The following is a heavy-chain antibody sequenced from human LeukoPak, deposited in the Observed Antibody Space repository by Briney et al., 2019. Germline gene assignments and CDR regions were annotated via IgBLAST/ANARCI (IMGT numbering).Heavy chain of an antibody. V-gene: IGHV3-23*01. Sequence: GGSLRLSCAASELTFSNYVMSWVRQAPGKGVEWVSAISDSGGTTYYADSVKGRFTISRDNSKNTLYLHMSSLRAEDTAIYYCAKAPRIFGVGIDNWGQGILVTVSS. J-gene: IGHJ4*02. D-gene: IGHD3-3*01. CDR2: ISDSGGTT. CDR3: AKAPRIFGVGIDN. CDR1: ELTFSNYV.